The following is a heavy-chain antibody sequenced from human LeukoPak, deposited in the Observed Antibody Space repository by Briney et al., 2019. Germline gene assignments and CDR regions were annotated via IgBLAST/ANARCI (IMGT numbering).Heavy chain of an antibody. Sequence: PGGSLRLSCAASGFTVSSNYMSWVRQAPGKRLEWVSVIYSGGTTYYADSVKGRFTISRDNSKNTLYLQMNSLRADDTAVYYCARANWNDDAFDIWGQGTMVTVS. CDR2: IYSGGTT. J-gene: IGHJ3*02. D-gene: IGHD1-20*01. CDR3: ARANWNDDAFDI. CDR1: GFTVSSNY. V-gene: IGHV3-66*01.